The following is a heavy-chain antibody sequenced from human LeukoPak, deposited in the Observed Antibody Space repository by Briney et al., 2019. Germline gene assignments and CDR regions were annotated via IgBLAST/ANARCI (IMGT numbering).Heavy chain of an antibody. V-gene: IGHV3-9*01. Sequence: GGSLRLSCAASGFTFDDYAMHWVRQAPGKGLEWVSSISWNSGSIGYADSVKGRFTISRDNAKNSLYLQMNSLRAEDTALYYCAKVPIQQWLVPYFDYWGQGTLVTVSS. D-gene: IGHD6-19*01. CDR1: GFTFDDYA. CDR2: ISWNSGSI. J-gene: IGHJ4*02. CDR3: AKVPIQQWLVPYFDY.